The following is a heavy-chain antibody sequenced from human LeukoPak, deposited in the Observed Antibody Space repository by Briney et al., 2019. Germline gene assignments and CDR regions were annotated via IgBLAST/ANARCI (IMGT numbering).Heavy chain of an antibody. CDR1: GGSISSYY. CDR3: AAHYLLYCGGDCSPEYFQH. Sequence: SETLSLTCTVSGGSISSYYWSWIRQPPGKGLEWIGYIYYSGSTNYNPSLKSRVTISVDTSKNQFSLKLSSVTAADTAVYYCAAHYLLYCGGDCSPEYFQHWGQGTLVTVSS. V-gene: IGHV4-59*01. CDR2: IYYSGST. J-gene: IGHJ1*01. D-gene: IGHD2-21*02.